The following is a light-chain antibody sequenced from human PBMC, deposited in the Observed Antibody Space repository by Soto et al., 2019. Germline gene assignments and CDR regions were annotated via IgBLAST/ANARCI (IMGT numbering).Light chain of an antibody. V-gene: IGKV1-39*01. CDR2: GAS. CDR3: QLSDSTLVLT. CDR1: QGVDSD. J-gene: IGKJ4*01. Sequence: IQMTQSPSSLSASVGDSVTITCRASQGVDSDLSWYQQRPGKAPKLLIYGASTLHSGVPSRFRGRGSGTLFTLTITSLQPEDVATYYCQLSDSTLVLTVGGGTKVELK.